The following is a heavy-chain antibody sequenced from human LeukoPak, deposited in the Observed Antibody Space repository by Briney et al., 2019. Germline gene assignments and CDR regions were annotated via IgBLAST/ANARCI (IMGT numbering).Heavy chain of an antibody. D-gene: IGHD3-22*01. J-gene: IGHJ4*02. V-gene: IGHV3-23*01. Sequence: PGGTLRLSCAASGFTFSSYGMSWVRQAPGKGLEWVSAISGSGGSTYYADSVKGRFTISRDNSKNTLYLQMNSLRAEDTAVYYCAKERTMIVVGLIDHWGQGTLVTVSS. CDR2: ISGSGGST. CDR1: GFTFSSYG. CDR3: AKERTMIVVGLIDH.